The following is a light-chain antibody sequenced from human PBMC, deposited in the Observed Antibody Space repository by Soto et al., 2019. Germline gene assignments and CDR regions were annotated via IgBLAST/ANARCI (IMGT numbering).Light chain of an antibody. CDR2: GAS. V-gene: IGKV3-20*01. CDR1: QSVSSSY. J-gene: IGKJ4*01. CDR3: QQYSCSPFT. Sequence: IVLTQSPGTLSLSPGERTTLSCRASQSVSSSYLAWYQQKPGQAPRLLIYGASSRATGIPDRFSGSGSGTDFTLPISRLEPEDFAMYYSQQYSCSPFTYDGGTKGDIK.